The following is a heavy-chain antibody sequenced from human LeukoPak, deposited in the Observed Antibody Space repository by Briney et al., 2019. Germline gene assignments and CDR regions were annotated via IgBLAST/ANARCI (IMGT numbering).Heavy chain of an antibody. CDR1: GYTFTSYY. CDR2: INPSGGST. V-gene: IGHV1-46*01. J-gene: IGHJ6*02. D-gene: IGHD1-7*01. Sequence: ASVKVSCKASGYTFTSYYMHWVRQAPGQGLEWMGIINPSGGSTSYAQKFQGRVTMTRDTSTSTAYMELSSLRSEDTAVYYCARATGTILNYYYYYGMDVWGQGTTVTVSS. CDR3: ARATGTILNYYYYYGMDV.